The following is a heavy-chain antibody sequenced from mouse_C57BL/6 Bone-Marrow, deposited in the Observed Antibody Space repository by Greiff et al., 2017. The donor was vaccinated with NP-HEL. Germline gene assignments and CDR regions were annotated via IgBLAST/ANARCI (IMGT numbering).Heavy chain of an antibody. V-gene: IGHV1-69*01. D-gene: IGHD3-1*01. J-gene: IGHJ2*01. CDR1: GYTFTSYW. CDR3: ARGATDY. Sequence: QVQLQQSGAELVMPGASVKLSCKASGYTFTSYWMHWVKQRPGQGLEWIGELDPSDSYTNYNQKFKGKSTLTVDKSSSTAYMQLSSLTSEDSAVDYCARGATDYWGQGTTLTVSS. CDR2: LDPSDSYT.